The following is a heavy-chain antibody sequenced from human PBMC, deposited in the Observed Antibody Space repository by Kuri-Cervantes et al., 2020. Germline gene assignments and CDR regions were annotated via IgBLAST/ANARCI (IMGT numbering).Heavy chain of an antibody. CDR2: IKQDGSVK. CDR1: GFTFTFYW. V-gene: IGHV3-7*03. J-gene: IGHJ3*02. CDR3: AKDIAAAGTDAFDI. D-gene: IGHD6-13*01. Sequence: GESLKISCAASGFTFTFYWMTWVRQAPGKGLERVADIKQDGSVKYYVDSVKGRFTISRDNAKNSLYLQMNSLRAEDTALYYCAKDIAAAGTDAFDIWGQGTMVTVSS.